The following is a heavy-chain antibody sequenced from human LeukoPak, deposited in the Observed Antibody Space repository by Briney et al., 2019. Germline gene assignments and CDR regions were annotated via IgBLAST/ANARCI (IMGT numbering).Heavy chain of an antibody. CDR1: GASITSSSFY. CDR3: ARHRYCNSSSCYAFDY. D-gene: IGHD2-2*01. V-gene: IGHV4-39*01. J-gene: IGHJ4*02. CDR2: IYYTGSA. Sequence: KPSETLSLTCSVSGASITSSSFYWGWIRQPPGKGLEWIGSIYYTGSADYNPSLKSRVTISVDTSKNQFSLKLTSVTAADAAVYYCARHRYCNSSSCYAFDYWGQGTLSPSPQ.